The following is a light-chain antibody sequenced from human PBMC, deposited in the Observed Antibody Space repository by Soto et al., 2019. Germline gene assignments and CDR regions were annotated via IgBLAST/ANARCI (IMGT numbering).Light chain of an antibody. Sequence: QSALTQPPSASGSPGQSVTISCTGTSSEVGGYDYVSWYQQHPGKAPELMIYEVSKRPSGVPDRFSGSKSGNTASLTVSGLQAEDEADYYCCSYAGSYTWVFGGGTKLTVL. V-gene: IGLV2-8*01. J-gene: IGLJ3*02. CDR3: CSYAGSYTWV. CDR2: EVS. CDR1: SSEVGGYDY.